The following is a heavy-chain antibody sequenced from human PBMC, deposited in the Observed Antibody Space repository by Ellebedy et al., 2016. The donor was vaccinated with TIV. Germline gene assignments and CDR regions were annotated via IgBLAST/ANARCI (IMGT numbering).Heavy chain of an antibody. J-gene: IGHJ6*02. D-gene: IGHD6-19*01. Sequence: PGGSLRLSCAVSGFTFSLYSMHWVRQAPGTGLEWISYISSGSSSIYYADSVKGRFTITRDNDKNLLYLQMSSLRVEDTAVYYCARDFRQWLAQGDALDVWGQGTTVTVSS. CDR3: ARDFRQWLAQGDALDV. V-gene: IGHV3-48*01. CDR2: ISSGSSSI. CDR1: GFTFSLYS.